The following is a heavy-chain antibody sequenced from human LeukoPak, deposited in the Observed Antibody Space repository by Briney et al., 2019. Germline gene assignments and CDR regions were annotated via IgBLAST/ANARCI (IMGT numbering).Heavy chain of an antibody. V-gene: IGHV4-4*07. CDR3: ARGTNWNDVGCDFDY. CDR2: IYTSVST. Sequence: SETLSLTCTVSGGSISSYYWSWIRQPAGKGLEWIGRIYTSVSTNYNPSLKWRVNLTVATSKNMFSLKVSYVTVADTAVYYCARGTNWNDVGCDFDYWGQGTMVTVSS. D-gene: IGHD1-20*01. CDR1: GGSISSYY. J-gene: IGHJ4*02.